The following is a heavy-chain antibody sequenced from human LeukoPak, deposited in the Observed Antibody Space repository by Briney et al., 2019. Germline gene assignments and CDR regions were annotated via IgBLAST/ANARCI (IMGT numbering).Heavy chain of an antibody. CDR2: IDYSGST. CDR3: ARMSGAFDI. Sequence: SETLSLTCTVSGGSISSGGYYWTRIRRHPGKGLEWIGYIDYSGSTYYNPSLKSRVIISVDTSKNQFSLKLSSVTAADTAVYYCARMSGAFDIWGQGTMVTVSS. J-gene: IGHJ3*02. D-gene: IGHD1-14*01. CDR1: GGSISSGGYY. V-gene: IGHV4-31*03.